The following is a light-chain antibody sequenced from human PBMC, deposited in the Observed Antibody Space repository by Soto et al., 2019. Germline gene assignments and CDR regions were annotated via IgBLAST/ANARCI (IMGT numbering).Light chain of an antibody. CDR1: QNVDIY. V-gene: IGKV3-11*01. CDR3: QQRRNWPPLT. Sequence: ETVLTQSPATLSLSPGERATLSCRASQNVDIYLAWYQQKPGQAPRLLIYGASNRATGVPPRFSGSGSGTAVTLSSSSLEPEDFALYYCQQRRNWPPLTFGQGTRLEIK. CDR2: GAS. J-gene: IGKJ5*01.